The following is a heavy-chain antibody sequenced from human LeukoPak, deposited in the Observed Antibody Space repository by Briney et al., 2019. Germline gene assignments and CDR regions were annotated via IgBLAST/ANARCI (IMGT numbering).Heavy chain of an antibody. CDR3: ARSPLYYDFWSGYRPSLIDGMDV. D-gene: IGHD3-3*01. V-gene: IGHV1-69*13. Sequence: ASVKVSCTASGGTFSSYAISWVRQAPGQGLEWMGGIIPIFGTANYAQKFQGRVTITADESTSTAYMELSSLRSEDTAVYYCARSPLYYDFWSGYRPSLIDGMDVWGQGTTVTVSS. CDR2: IIPIFGTA. CDR1: GGTFSSYA. J-gene: IGHJ6*02.